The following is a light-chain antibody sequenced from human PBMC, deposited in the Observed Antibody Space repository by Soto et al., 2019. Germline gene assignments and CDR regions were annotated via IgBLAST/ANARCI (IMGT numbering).Light chain of an antibody. CDR3: QHFNNWPLT. J-gene: IGKJ4*01. CDR1: QSVSSN. CDR2: GAS. Sequence: EIVMTQSPATLSVSPGERATLSCRASQSVSSNLAWYQHKPGQAPRLLIYGASTRATGIPARFSGSGPGTELTLTINSLQSEDFAVYYCQHFNNWPLTFGGGTKVDIK. V-gene: IGKV3-15*01.